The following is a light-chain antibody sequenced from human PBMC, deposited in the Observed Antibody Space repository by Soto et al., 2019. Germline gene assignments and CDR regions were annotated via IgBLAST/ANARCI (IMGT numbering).Light chain of an antibody. CDR1: QSVSSD. CDR2: GAS. Sequence: EIVMTQSPATLSVSPGERATLSCRASQSVSSDLAWYHQKPGQAPRLLIYGASTRATGIPARFSASGSGTDFTLTISSLEPEDFAVYYCQQRSNWPRTFGQGTKVDIK. V-gene: IGKV3-11*01. CDR3: QQRSNWPRT. J-gene: IGKJ1*01.